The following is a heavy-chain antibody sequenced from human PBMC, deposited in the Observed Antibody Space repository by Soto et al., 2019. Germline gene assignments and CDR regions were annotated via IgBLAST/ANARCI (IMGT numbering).Heavy chain of an antibody. J-gene: IGHJ3*02. V-gene: IGHV6-1*01. CDR2: TYYRSKWYS. Sequence: SETLSLTCAISGDSVSSSSAAWNWIRQSPSRGLEWLGRTYYRSKWYSDYALSVRSRITINPDTSKNQFSLQLNSVTPEDTAVYYCARDFQDSSGSSDAFDIWGQGTMVTVSS. CDR1: GDSVSSSSAA. CDR3: ARDFQDSSGSSDAFDI. D-gene: IGHD3-22*01.